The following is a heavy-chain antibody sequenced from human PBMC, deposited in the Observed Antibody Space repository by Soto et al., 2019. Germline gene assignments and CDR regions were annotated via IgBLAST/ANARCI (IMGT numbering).Heavy chain of an antibody. CDR3: ARHKTGTTAFDI. CDR2: ISISRSTI. CDR1: GSIFTGYG. J-gene: IGHJ3*02. Sequence: GGSLRLSCAASGSIFTGYGMHWVRQAPGKGLEWVSYISISRSTIYYADSVKGRFTISRDNAKNSLYLQMNSLRAEDTAVYYCARHKTGTTAFDIWGQGTMVTVSS. V-gene: IGHV3-48*01. D-gene: IGHD1-1*01.